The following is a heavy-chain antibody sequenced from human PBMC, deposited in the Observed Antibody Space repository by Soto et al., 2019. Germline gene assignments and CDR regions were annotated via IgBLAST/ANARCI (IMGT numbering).Heavy chain of an antibody. V-gene: IGHV3-33*01. CDR1: GFNFNSYG. D-gene: IGHD1-1*01. J-gene: IGHJ3*02. CDR3: VRDTTGAFDI. Sequence: QVQLVESGGGVVQPGRSLRLSCAASGFNFNSYGMHWVRQAPGKGLEWVAVIWYDGSNKYYADSVKGRFTIPRDNSKNTLYLQMNSLRVEDTAVYYCVRDTTGAFDIWGQGTMVTVSS. CDR2: IWYDGSNK.